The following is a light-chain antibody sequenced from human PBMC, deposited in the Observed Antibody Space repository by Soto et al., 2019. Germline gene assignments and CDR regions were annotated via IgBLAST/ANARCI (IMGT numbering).Light chain of an antibody. CDR2: EGS. J-gene: IGLJ1*01. CDR1: SSDVGNYNL. Sequence: QSVLTQPASVSGSPGQSITISCTGTSSDVGNYNLVSWYQQHPGKAPKLMIYEGSKRPSGVSNRFSGSKSGNTASLTISGLQAEDEADYYCRSYAGSSTYVFATGTKVTVL. V-gene: IGLV2-23*01. CDR3: RSYAGSSTYV.